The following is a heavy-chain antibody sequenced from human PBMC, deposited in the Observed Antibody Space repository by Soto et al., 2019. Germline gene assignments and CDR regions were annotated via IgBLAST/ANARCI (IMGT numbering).Heavy chain of an antibody. V-gene: IGHV1-2*02. CDR1: GYTFTDYY. Sequence: QVHLVQSGAEVKKPGASVKVSCKASGYTFTDYYMHWVRQAPGQGLEWMGWINPNSGATSYAQRFQGRVTMTRDTSISTDYMELSRLTSDDTAVYYCAREGGDIVQMVYALPWYWGQGTLVTVSS. CDR2: INPNSGAT. CDR3: AREGGDIVQMVYALPWY. D-gene: IGHD2-8*01. J-gene: IGHJ4*02.